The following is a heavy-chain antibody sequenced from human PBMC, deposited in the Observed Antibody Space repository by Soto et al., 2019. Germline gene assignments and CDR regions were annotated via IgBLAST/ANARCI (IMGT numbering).Heavy chain of an antibody. CDR3: ARASSGWYGGGDAFDI. CDR2: IYSGGST. J-gene: IGHJ3*02. V-gene: IGHV3-66*01. Sequence: GGSLRLSCAASGFTVSSNYMSWVRQAPGKGLEWVSVIYSGGSTYYADSVKGRFTISRDNSKNTLYLQMNSLRAEDTAVYYCARASSGWYGGGDAFDIWGQGTMVTVSS. D-gene: IGHD6-19*01. CDR1: GFTVSSNY.